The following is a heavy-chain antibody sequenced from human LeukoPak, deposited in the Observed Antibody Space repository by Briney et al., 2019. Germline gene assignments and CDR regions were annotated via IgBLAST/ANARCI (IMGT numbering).Heavy chain of an antibody. CDR2: ISGAGDST. Sequence: GGTLRLSCAASGFTFSSPGMSWVRQTLAKGLEWASGISGAGDSTYYADSVKGRFTISRDNSKNTLYLQMNSLRGEDTAIYYCVKLDHFHSGSFSAFDFWGQGTQVTVSS. J-gene: IGHJ4*01. CDR1: GFTFSSPG. V-gene: IGHV3-23*01. D-gene: IGHD3-10*01. CDR3: VKLDHFHSGSFSAFDF.